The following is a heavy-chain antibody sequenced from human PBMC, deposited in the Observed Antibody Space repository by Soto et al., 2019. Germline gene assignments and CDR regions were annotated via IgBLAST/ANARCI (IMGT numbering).Heavy chain of an antibody. V-gene: IGHV1-18*01. Sequence: QVQLVQSGAEVKKPGASVKVSGKASGYTFTSYVITGVRQAPGQGLEWMGWISAYNGNTKYAQKVQGRVTMTTDTSTNTAYMELRSLRSDDTAVYYCARDNPPFDPWGQGTLVTVSS. CDR2: ISAYNGNT. CDR3: ARDNPPFDP. J-gene: IGHJ5*02. CDR1: GYTFTSYV.